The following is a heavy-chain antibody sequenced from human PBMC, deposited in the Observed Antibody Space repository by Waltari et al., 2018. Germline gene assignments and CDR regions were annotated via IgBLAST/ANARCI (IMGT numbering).Heavy chain of an antibody. J-gene: IGHJ4*02. CDR3: ARVKRELLGCDY. CDR2: IKQDGSEK. D-gene: IGHD1-26*01. Sequence: EVQLVESGGGLVQPGGSLRLSCAASGFPFSSYWMSWVRQAPGKGLEWVANIKQDGSEKYYVDSGKGRFTISRDNAKNSLYLQMNSLRAEDTAVYYCARVKRELLGCDYWGQGTLVTVSS. CDR1: GFPFSSYW. V-gene: IGHV3-7*01.